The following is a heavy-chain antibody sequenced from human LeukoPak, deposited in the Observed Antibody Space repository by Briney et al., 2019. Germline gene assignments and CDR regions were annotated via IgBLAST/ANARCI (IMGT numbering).Heavy chain of an antibody. CDR2: IIPILGIA. CDR1: GGTFSSYT. CDR3: ARIGRWGTQVDY. Sequence: VASVKVSCKASGGTFSSYTISWVRQAPGQGLEWMGRIIPILGIANYAQKFQGRVTITADKSTSTAYMALSSLRSEDTAVYYCARIGRWGTQVDYWGQGTLVTVSS. V-gene: IGHV1-69*02. J-gene: IGHJ4*02. D-gene: IGHD3-16*01.